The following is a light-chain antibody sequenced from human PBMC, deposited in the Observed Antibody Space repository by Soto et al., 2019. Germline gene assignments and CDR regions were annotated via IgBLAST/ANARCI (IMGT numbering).Light chain of an antibody. CDR3: QQYSNWPPLT. V-gene: IGKV3-15*01. Sequence: EVVMTQSPVTLSVSPGERATLSCRASQSVGSDLAWYQQKPGQAPRLLIYGASTRATGVPTRFSGSGSGTEFTLTISSLPSEDFEVYYCQQYSNWPPLTFGQGTKVEIK. CDR2: GAS. J-gene: IGKJ1*01. CDR1: QSVGSD.